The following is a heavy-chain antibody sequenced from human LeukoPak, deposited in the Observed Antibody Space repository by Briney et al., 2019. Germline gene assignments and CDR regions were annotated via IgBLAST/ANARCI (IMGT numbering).Heavy chain of an antibody. D-gene: IGHD4/OR15-4a*01. Sequence: GGSLRLSCAASGFTFSNYSMHWVRQAPGKGLVWVSRITSDGSSTSYTDSVKGRFTISRDNAKNTLYVQMNSLRAEDTAVYYCAWATNYAGWFDPWGQGTLVTVSS. CDR3: AWATNYAGWFDP. J-gene: IGHJ5*02. CDR2: ITSDGSST. CDR1: GFTFSNYS. V-gene: IGHV3-74*01.